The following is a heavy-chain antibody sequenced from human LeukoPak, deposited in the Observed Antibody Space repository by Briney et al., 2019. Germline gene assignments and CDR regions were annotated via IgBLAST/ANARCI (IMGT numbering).Heavy chain of an antibody. CDR1: GGSISTSSYY. J-gene: IGHJ4*02. D-gene: IGHD2-2*01. CDR2: IYYSGST. V-gene: IGHV4-39*07. CDR3: ARAGGGYCSSTSCYAD. Sequence: SETLSLTCTVSGGSISTSSYYWGWVRQPPGKGLEWIGSIYYSGSTYYNPSLKSRVTISVDTSKNQFSLKLSSVTAADTAVYYCARAGGGYCSSTSCYADWGQGTLVTVSS.